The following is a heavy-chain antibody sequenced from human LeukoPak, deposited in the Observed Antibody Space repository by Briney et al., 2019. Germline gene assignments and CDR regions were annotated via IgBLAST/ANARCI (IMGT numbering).Heavy chain of an antibody. V-gene: IGHV3-23*01. CDR3: AKEDTLTTVYFDY. J-gene: IGHJ4*02. CDR2: ISGSGGST. CDR1: GFTFSRYD. Sequence: GGSLRLSCAASGFTFSRYDMSWVRQALGKGLEWVSAISGSGGSTYYADSVKGRFTISRDDSKNTLYLLMNSLRAADTAVYYCAKEDTLTTVYFDYWGQGTLVTVSS. D-gene: IGHD4-17*01.